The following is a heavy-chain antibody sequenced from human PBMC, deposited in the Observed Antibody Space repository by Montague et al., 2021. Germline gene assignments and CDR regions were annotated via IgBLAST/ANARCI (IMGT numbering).Heavy chain of an antibody. CDR1: GGAISSSNCN. V-gene: IGHV4-39*01. J-gene: IGHJ6*02. D-gene: IGHD2/OR15-2a*01. Sequence: SETLSLTCNVSGGAISSSNCNWVWNRQPPGKGLVWIGSNYYSGSTYYSLSLKSRVTVSANTSQKQFYLKLRTVTAADMDVYSCARTPKIRENEGNYYYNALDVWGQGTTVTVSS. CDR3: ARTPKIRENEGNYYYNALDV. CDR2: NYYSGST.